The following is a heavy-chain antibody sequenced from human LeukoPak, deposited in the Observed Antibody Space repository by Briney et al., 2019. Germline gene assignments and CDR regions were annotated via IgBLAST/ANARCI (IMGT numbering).Heavy chain of an antibody. V-gene: IGHV3-49*04. CDR3: TRDPYYFDSSGYYHHAFDI. J-gene: IGHJ3*02. Sequence: GGSLRLSCAASGLSFSKAWMSWVRQAPGKGLECIGFVRSKVYGGTTEYAASVKGRFTISRDDSKSIAYLQMNSLKTEDTAVYYCTRDPYYFDSSGYYHHAFDIWGQGTMVAVSS. CDR2: VRSKVYGGTT. CDR1: GLSFSKAW. D-gene: IGHD3-22*01.